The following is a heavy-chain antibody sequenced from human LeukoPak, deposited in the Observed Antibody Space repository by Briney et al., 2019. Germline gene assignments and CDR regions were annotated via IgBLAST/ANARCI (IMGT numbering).Heavy chain of an antibody. Sequence: ASVKVSFKASGYTFTSYGISWVRQAPGQGLEWMGWISAYNGNTNYAQKLQGRVTMTTDTSTSTAYMELRSMRSDDPAVYYCARSSHIVVVPAAIPNWFDPWGQGTLVTVSP. CDR3: ARSSHIVVVPAAIPNWFDP. D-gene: IGHD2-2*02. CDR2: ISAYNGNT. CDR1: GYTFTSYG. J-gene: IGHJ5*02. V-gene: IGHV1-18*01.